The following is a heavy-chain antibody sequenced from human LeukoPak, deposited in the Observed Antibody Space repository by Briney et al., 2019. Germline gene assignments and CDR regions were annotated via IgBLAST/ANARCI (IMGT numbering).Heavy chain of an antibody. CDR1: GFTFSSYS. Sequence: GGSLRLSCAASGFTFSSYSMTWVRQAPGKGLEWVSYTSSSSSTIYYADSVKGRFTISRDNAKNSLYLQMNSLRAEDTAVYYCARDTSIAARPFAFDIWGQGTMVTVSS. V-gene: IGHV3-48*01. CDR2: TSSSSSTI. CDR3: ARDTSIAARPFAFDI. D-gene: IGHD6-6*01. J-gene: IGHJ3*02.